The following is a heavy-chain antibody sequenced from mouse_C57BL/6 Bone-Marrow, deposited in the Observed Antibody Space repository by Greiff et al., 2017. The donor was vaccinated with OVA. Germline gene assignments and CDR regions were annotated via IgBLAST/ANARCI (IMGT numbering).Heavy chain of an antibody. CDR3: ARSIYYYGSSYFYYYAMDY. CDR1: GYAFTNYL. V-gene: IGHV1-54*01. CDR2: INPGSGGT. Sequence: VQLVESGAELVRPGTSVKVSCKASGYAFTNYLIEWVKQRPGQGLEWIGVINPGSGGTNYNEKFKGKATLTADKSSSTAYMQLSSLTSEDSAVYFCARSIYYYGSSYFYYYAMDYWGQGTSVTVSS. J-gene: IGHJ4*01. D-gene: IGHD1-1*01.